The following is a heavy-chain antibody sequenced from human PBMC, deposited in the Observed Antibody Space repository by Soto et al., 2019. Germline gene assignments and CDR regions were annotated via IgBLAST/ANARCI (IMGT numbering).Heavy chain of an antibody. CDR2: TYYRSQWHY. Sequence: SQTLSLTCAISGDSVSSNSAVWNWIRQSPSRGLEWLGRTYYRSQWHYEYAVFVQSRISIDPDTSKNHFSLQLNSVTPEDTAVYYCVRLVGNSWLDPWGQGTLVTVSS. J-gene: IGHJ5*02. CDR3: VRLVGNSWLDP. CDR1: GDSVSSNSAV. V-gene: IGHV6-1*01. D-gene: IGHD4-4*01.